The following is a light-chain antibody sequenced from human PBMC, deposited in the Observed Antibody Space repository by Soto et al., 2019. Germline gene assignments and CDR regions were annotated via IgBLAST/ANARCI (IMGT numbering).Light chain of an antibody. CDR2: DVT. J-gene: IGLJ1*01. V-gene: IGLV2-14*01. CDR3: ISFTSSSTLDSFV. Sequence: QSALTQPASVSGSPGQSITISCTGTSRDVGAFNSVSWYQQHPGKAPKLMIYDVTNRPSGVSNRFSGSKSGNTASLTISGLQAEDEADYHCISFTSSSTLDSFVFGTGTKVTVL. CDR1: SRDVGAFNS.